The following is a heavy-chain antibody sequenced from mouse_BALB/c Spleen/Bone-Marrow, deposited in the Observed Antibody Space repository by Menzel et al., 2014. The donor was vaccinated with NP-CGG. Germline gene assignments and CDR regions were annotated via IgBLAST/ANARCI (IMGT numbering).Heavy chain of an antibody. Sequence: QVQLKQSGAELVKPGASVKLSCKASGYTFTEYIIHWIKQRSGQGLEWIGWFFPGSGSIKYNEKFKDKATLTADKSSSTVYMELSRLTSEDSAVYFCARHEDLDIRRRLGAMDYWGQGTPVTVSS. CDR1: GYTFTEYI. CDR3: ARHEDLDIRRRLGAMDY. V-gene: IGHV1-62-2*01. J-gene: IGHJ4*01. D-gene: IGHD2-12*01. CDR2: FFPGSGSI.